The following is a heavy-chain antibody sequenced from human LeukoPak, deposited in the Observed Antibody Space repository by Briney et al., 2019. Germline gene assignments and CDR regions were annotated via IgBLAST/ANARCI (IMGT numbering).Heavy chain of an antibody. Sequence: ASVKVSCKASGYTFTSYAMHWVRQAPGQRLEWMGWINAGNDNTKYSQKFQGRVTITRDTSVSTDYMELSSLRSEDTAVYYCARDLGYCTGCTCYPNWFDPWGQGTLVTVSS. D-gene: IGHD2-15*01. CDR3: ARDLGYCTGCTCYPNWFDP. CDR2: INAGNDNT. CDR1: GYTFTSYA. V-gene: IGHV1-3*01. J-gene: IGHJ5*02.